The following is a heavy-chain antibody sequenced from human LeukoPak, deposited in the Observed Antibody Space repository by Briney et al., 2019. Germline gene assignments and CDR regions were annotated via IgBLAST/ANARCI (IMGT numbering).Heavy chain of an antibody. CDR2: INMDGFSI. V-gene: IGHV3-74*01. CDR3: VRAIAAARDY. J-gene: IGHJ4*02. Sequence: PGGSLRLSCAASGFTFSSYWMYWVHQVPGKGLVWVSRINMDGFSISYADSVKGRFTISRDNAKNTLYLQMNSLRAEDTAVYYCVRAIAAARDYWGQGTLVTVSS. D-gene: IGHD6-13*01. CDR1: GFTFSSYW.